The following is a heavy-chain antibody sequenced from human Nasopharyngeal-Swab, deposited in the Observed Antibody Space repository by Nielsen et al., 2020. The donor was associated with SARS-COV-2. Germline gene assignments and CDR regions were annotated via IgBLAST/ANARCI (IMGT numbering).Heavy chain of an antibody. CDR2: IYHSGST. J-gene: IGHJ6*02. CDR3: ARGGFSGSYSPYYYYGMDV. Sequence: PGKGLEWIGYIYHSGSTYYNPSLKSRVTISVDRSKNQFSLKLSSVTAADTAVYYCARGGFSGSYSPYYYYGMDVWGQGTTVTVSS. D-gene: IGHD3-10*01. V-gene: IGHV4-30-2*01.